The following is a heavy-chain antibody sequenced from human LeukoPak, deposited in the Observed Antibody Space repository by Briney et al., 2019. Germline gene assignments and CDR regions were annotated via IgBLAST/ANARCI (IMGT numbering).Heavy chain of an antibody. J-gene: IGHJ6*03. Sequence: PGGSLRLPCAASGFTFSSYDMNWVRQAPGKGLEWVSAISGSGGSTYYADSVKCRFTISRDNSKNTLYLQMDSLRAEDTAVYYCAKGEVGYCSSTSCYAHMDVWGKGTTVTVSS. CDR1: GFTFSSYD. CDR2: ISGSGGST. D-gene: IGHD2-2*01. V-gene: IGHV3-23*01. CDR3: AKGEVGYCSSTSCYAHMDV.